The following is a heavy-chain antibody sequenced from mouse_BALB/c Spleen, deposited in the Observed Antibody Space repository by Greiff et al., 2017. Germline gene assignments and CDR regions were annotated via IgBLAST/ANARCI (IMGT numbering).Heavy chain of an antibody. V-gene: IGHV2-9*02. D-gene: IGHD2-3*01. CDR1: GFSLTGYG. J-gene: IGHJ4*01. CDR2: IWAGGST. Sequence: LVAPSQSLSITCTVSGFSLTGYGVNWVRQPPGKGLEWLGMIWAGGSTNYNSALMSRLSISKDNSKSQVFLKMNSLQTDDTAMYYCAREGDDGYYVGYAMDYWGQGTSVTVSS. CDR3: AREGDDGYYVGYAMDY.